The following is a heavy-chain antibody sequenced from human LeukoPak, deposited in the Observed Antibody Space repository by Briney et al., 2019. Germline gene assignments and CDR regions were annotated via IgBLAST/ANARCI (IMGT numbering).Heavy chain of an antibody. J-gene: IGHJ4*02. D-gene: IGHD3-22*01. CDR2: IYTSGST. V-gene: IGHV4-4*09. CDR3: ARRGSGCRLDY. CDR1: GGSISSYY. Sequence: PSETLSLTCTVSGGSISSYYWSWIRQPPGKGLEWIGYIYTSGSTNYNPSLKSRVTISVDTSKNQFSLRLGSVTAADTAVYYCARRGSGCRLDYWGQGTLVTVSS.